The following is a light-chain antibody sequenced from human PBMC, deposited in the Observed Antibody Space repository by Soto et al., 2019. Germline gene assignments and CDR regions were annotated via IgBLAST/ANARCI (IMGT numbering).Light chain of an antibody. CDR3: QQYVSSPWA. Sequence: EIVLAQSPGTLSLSPGERATLSCSASQSVTNSFLAWYQQKPGQAPRLLIYGASRRATSIPDRCTGSGSGTDFILTISSLEPEDFVVYYCQQYVSSPWAFGQGTKVEI. CDR2: GAS. J-gene: IGKJ1*01. V-gene: IGKV3-20*01. CDR1: QSVTNSF.